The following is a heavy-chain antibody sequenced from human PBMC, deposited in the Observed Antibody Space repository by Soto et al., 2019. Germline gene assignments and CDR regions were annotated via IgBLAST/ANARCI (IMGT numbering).Heavy chain of an antibody. D-gene: IGHD6-19*01. CDR1: GGSISSSSYY. Sequence: QLQLQESGPGLVKPSETLSLTCTVSGGSISSSSYYWGWIRQPPGKGLEWIGSIYYSGSTYYNPSLKSRVTISVDTSKNQFSLKLSSVTAADTAVYYCAMVESGWYEVPWFDPWGQGTLVTVSS. CDR3: AMVESGWYEVPWFDP. CDR2: IYYSGST. J-gene: IGHJ5*02. V-gene: IGHV4-39*01.